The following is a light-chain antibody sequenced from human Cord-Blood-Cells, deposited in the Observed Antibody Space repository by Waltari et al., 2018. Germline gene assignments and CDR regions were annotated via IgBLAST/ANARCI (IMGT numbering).Light chain of an antibody. CDR2: DAS. CDR1: QSISSW. CDR3: KQYNSYCPYS. J-gene: IGKJ2*01. Sequence: DIQMTQSPFTLSPSVGDRVTITCRASQSISSWLAWYQQKPGKAPKLLIYDASILESGIPSRLSGSGYGTEFTITISILQPDDFATDYYKQYNSYCPYSFGQSAKIEIQ. V-gene: IGKV1-5*01.